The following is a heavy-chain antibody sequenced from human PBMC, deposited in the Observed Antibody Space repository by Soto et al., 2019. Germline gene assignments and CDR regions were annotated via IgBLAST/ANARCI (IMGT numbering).Heavy chain of an antibody. V-gene: IGHV1-3*01. CDR3: ARDGIFGVVIITGFDY. J-gene: IGHJ4*02. D-gene: IGHD3-3*01. CDR1: GHTFTSYA. CDR2: INAGNGNT. Sequence: QVQLVQSGAEVKKPGASVKVSCKASGHTFTSYAMHWVRQAPGQRLEWMGWINAGNGNTKYSQKFQGRVTITRDTSASTAYMELSSLRSEDTAVYYCARDGIFGVVIITGFDYWGQGTLVTVSS.